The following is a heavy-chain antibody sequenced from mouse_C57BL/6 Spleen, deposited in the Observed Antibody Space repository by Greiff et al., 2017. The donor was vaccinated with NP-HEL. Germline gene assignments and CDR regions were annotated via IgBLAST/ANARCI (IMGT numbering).Heavy chain of an antibody. D-gene: IGHD2-5*01. J-gene: IGHJ3*01. Sequence: EVKLMESGPELVKPGASVKISCKASGYSFTDYNMNWVKQSNGKSLEWIGVINPNYGTTSYNQKFKGKATLTVDQSSSTAYMQLNSLTSEDSAVYYCARGGYSNFLFAYWGQGTLVTVSA. CDR2: INPNYGTT. V-gene: IGHV1-39*01. CDR3: ARGGYSNFLFAY. CDR1: GYSFTDYN.